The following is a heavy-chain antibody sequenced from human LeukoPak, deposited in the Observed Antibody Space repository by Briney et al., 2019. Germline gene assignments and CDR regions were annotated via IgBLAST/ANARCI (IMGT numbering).Heavy chain of an antibody. CDR2: ISGAGGST. J-gene: IGHJ4*02. D-gene: IGHD4-17*01. V-gene: IGHV3-23*01. Sequence: GGSLRLSCAASGFTFSSFAMSWVRQAPGEGLESVSLISGAGGSTYYADSVKGRFTISRDNSKKTLYLQMNSLTADDTAVYFCAKGHSDYGTGFDLWGQGTLVTVSS. CDR3: AKGHSDYGTGFDL. CDR1: GFTFSSFA.